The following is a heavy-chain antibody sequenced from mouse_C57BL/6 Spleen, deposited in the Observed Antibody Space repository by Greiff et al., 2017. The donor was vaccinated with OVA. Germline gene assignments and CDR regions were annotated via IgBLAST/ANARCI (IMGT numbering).Heavy chain of an antibody. Sequence: QVQLQQSGPELVKPGASVKISCKASGYAFSSSWMNWVKQRPGKGLEWIGRSYPGDGDTNYNGKFTGKATLTADKSSSTAYMQLSSLTSEDSAVYFCARLTPYFDYWGQGTTLTVSS. D-gene: IGHD4-1*01. V-gene: IGHV1-82*01. J-gene: IGHJ2*01. CDR1: GYAFSSSW. CDR3: ARLTPYFDY. CDR2: SYPGDGDT.